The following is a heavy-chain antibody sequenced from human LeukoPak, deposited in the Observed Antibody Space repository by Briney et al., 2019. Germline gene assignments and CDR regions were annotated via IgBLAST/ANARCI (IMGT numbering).Heavy chain of an antibody. CDR3: ARQVGSGIDY. CDR2: IYYSGTT. J-gene: IGHJ4*02. Sequence: KPSETLSLTCTVSGGSISSYYWSWIRQPPGKGLEFIGYIYYSGTTKYNPSLKSRVTISIDTSKKQFSLKLSSVTAADTAVYYCARQVGSGIDYWGQGTLVTVSS. V-gene: IGHV4-59*08. D-gene: IGHD1-26*01. CDR1: GGSISSYY.